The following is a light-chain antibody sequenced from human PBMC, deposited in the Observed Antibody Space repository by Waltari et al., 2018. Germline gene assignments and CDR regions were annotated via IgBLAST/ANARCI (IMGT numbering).Light chain of an antibody. CDR1: QSISSY. CDR3: QQSYSTTWT. CDR2: AAS. V-gene: IGKV1-39*01. J-gene: IGKJ1*01. Sequence: DIQMTQSPSSLSASVGDRVTITCRASQSISSYLNWYQQKPGKAPKLLIYAASSLQSGVPSRFSGIGSVTDFTLTISSLQPEDFATYYCQQSYSTTWTFSQGTKVEIK.